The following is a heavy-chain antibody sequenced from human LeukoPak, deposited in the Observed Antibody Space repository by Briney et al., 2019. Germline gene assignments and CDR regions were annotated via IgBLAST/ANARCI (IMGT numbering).Heavy chain of an antibody. CDR3: ARNTAMARYSWFDP. CDR1: GGSISSYY. V-gene: IGHV4-59*01. Sequence: SETLSLTCTVSGGSISSYYWSWIRQPPGKGLEWIGYIYYSGSTNYNPSLKSRVTISVDTSKNQFSLKLSSVTAADTAVYYCARNTAMARYSWFDPWGQGTLVTVSS. CDR2: IYYSGST. D-gene: IGHD5-18*01. J-gene: IGHJ5*02.